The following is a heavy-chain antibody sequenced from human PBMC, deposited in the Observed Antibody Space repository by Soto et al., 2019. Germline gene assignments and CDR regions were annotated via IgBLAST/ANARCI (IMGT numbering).Heavy chain of an antibody. J-gene: IGHJ4*02. D-gene: IGHD3-10*01. CDR3: ARGLRKFTMVRGEDY. V-gene: IGHV3-21*01. Sequence: EVQLVESGGGLVKPGGSLRLSCAASGFTFSSYSMNWVRQAPGKGLEWVSSISSSSSYIYYADSAKGRFTISRDNAKNSLYLQMNSLRAEDTAVYYCARGLRKFTMVRGEDYWGQGTLVTVSS. CDR1: GFTFSSYS. CDR2: ISSSSSYI.